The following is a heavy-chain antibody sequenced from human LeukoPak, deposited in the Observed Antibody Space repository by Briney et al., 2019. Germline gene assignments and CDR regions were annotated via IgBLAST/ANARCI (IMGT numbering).Heavy chain of an antibody. Sequence: GGSLRLSCAASGFTFSSYAMSWVRQAPGKGLGWVSVISGSGGSTYYADSVKGRFTISRDNSKNTLYLQMNSLRAEDTAVYYCAKDGGEYYDILTGYYPRLYYMDVWGKGTTITISS. V-gene: IGHV3-23*01. CDR1: GFTFSSYA. CDR3: AKDGGEYYDILTGYYPRLYYMDV. D-gene: IGHD3-9*01. CDR2: ISGSGGST. J-gene: IGHJ6*03.